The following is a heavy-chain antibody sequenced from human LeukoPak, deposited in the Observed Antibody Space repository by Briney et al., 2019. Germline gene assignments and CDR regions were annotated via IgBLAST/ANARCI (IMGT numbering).Heavy chain of an antibody. J-gene: IGHJ4*02. Sequence: PGGSLRLSCAASGFTFTSYAMTWVRQAPGKGLEWLSSINGRGVNTYYSDAMKDRLTISRDNSKNTVYLQMKSLTTEDTAFYYCAKARDGYGVDTNDFWGQGTLVTVSS. V-gene: IGHV3-23*01. CDR1: GFTFTSYA. CDR3: AKARDGYGVDTNDF. D-gene: IGHD3-3*01. CDR2: INGRGVNT.